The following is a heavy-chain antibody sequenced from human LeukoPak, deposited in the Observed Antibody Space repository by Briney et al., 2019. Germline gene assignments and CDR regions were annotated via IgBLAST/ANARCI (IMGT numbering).Heavy chain of an antibody. CDR2: IIPILGIA. J-gene: IGHJ5*02. CDR3: ARGRYYYDSSGYYTYNWFDP. D-gene: IGHD3-22*01. Sequence: EASVKVSCKASGGTFSSYAISWVRQAPGQGLEWMGRIIPILGIANYAQKFQGRVTITADKSTSTAYMELSSLRSEDTAVYYCARGRYYYDSSGYYTYNWFDPWGQGTLVTVSS. CDR1: GGTFSSYA. V-gene: IGHV1-69*04.